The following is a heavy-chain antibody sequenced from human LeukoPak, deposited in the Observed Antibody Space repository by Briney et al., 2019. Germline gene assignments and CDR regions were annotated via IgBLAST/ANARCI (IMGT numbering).Heavy chain of an antibody. Sequence: GGSLRLSCAASGFTFSSYGMHWVRQAPGKGLEWVANIKQDGSEKYYVDSVKGRFTISRDNAKNSLYLQMNSLRAEDTAVYYCVTETFDYWGQGTLVTVSS. J-gene: IGHJ4*02. CDR3: VTETFDY. V-gene: IGHV3-7*01. D-gene: IGHD2-8*02. CDR1: GFTFSSYG. CDR2: IKQDGSEK.